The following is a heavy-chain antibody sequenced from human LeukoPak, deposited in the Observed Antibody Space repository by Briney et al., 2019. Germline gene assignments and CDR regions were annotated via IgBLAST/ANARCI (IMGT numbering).Heavy chain of an antibody. CDR1: GSTFSSYA. CDR3: AREIRSSSWYVSFGWFDP. D-gene: IGHD6-13*01. Sequence: ASVKVSCKASGSTFSSYAISWVRQAPGQGLEWMGRIIPILGIANYAQKFQGRVTITADKSTSTAYMELSSLRSEDTAVYYCAREIRSSSWYVSFGWFDPWGQGTLVTVSS. J-gene: IGHJ5*02. CDR2: IIPILGIA. V-gene: IGHV1-69*04.